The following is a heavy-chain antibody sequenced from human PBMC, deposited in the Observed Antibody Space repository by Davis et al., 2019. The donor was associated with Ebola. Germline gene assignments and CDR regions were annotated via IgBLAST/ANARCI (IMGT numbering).Heavy chain of an antibody. Sequence: MPSETLSLTCAVYGGSFSGYYWSWIRQPPGKGLEWIGEINHSGSTNYSPSLKSRVTISVDTSKNQFSLKLSSVTAADTAVYYCARVTLGATDYWGQGTLVTVSS. V-gene: IGHV4-34*01. D-gene: IGHD1-26*01. CDR3: ARVTLGATDY. CDR1: GGSFSGYY. CDR2: INHSGST. J-gene: IGHJ4*02.